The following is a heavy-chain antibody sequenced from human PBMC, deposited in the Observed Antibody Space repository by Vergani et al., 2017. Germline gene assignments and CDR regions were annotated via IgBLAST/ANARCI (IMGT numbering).Heavy chain of an antibody. CDR2: ISTDGTKK. D-gene: IGHD4-11*01. J-gene: IGHJ6*03. V-gene: IGHV3-30*18. CDR1: GFTFSSHA. Sequence: QVQLVESGGGIVQPGTSLRLSCVASGFTFSSHAIHWVRRAPGKGLEWVAVISTDGTKKFYGDSVKGRFTISRDNSKKTLDLQMNSLRTEDSAVYYCAKAGSVASESLQYNYYMDVWGSGTTVTVS. CDR3: AKAGSVASESLQYNYYMDV.